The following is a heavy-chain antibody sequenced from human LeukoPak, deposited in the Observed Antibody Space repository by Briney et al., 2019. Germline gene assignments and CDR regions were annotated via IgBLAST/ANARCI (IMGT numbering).Heavy chain of an antibody. CDR1: LFTFSLTW. D-gene: IGHD5-24*01. Sequence: PGGSLRLSCAASLFTFSLTWMLGVTQVPGKGLVWVSRINSDGSTTSYADSVKGRFTISRDNAKNTLYLQMNSLRADDTAVYQCAPTGVYRDGYSLWGQGTLVTVSS. V-gene: IGHV3-74*01. CDR2: INSDGSTT. J-gene: IGHJ4*02. CDR3: APTGVYRDGYSL.